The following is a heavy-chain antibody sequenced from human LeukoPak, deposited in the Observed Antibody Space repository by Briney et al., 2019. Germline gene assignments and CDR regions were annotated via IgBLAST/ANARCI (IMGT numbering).Heavy chain of an antibody. CDR3: ARGYDSGSYPV. J-gene: IGHJ6*02. V-gene: IGHV3-21*01. CDR1: GFTFSSFS. D-gene: IGHD1-26*01. CDR2: ISSSSSYI. Sequence: GGSLRLSCAASGFTFSSFSMNWVRQAPGKGLEWVSSISSSSSYIYYADSAKGRFTISRDNAKNSLYLQMNSLRAEDTAVYYCARGYDSGSYPVWGQGTTVTVSS.